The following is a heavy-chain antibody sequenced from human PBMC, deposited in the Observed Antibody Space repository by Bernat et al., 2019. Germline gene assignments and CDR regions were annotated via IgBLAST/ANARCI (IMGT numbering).Heavy chain of an antibody. J-gene: IGHJ3*02. CDR2: IYSGGST. Sequence: EVQLVETGGGLIQPGGSLRLSCAASGFTVSSNYMSWVRQAPGKGLEWVSVIYSGGSTYYADSMKGRFSISRDNSKNTLYLQMSILRAEDTTVYYCARESGRNPGYSSSWFTVGYAFDIWGQGTMVPVSS. CDR3: ARESGRNPGYSSSWFTVGYAFDI. CDR1: GFTVSSNY. D-gene: IGHD6-13*01. V-gene: IGHV3-53*05.